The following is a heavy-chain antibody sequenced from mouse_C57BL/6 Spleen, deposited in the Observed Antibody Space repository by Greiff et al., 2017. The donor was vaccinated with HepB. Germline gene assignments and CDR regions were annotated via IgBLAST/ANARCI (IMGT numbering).Heavy chain of an antibody. D-gene: IGHD3-2*02. V-gene: IGHV14-4*01. Sequence: EVQLQQSGAELVRPGASVKLSCTASGFNIKDDYMHWVKQRPEQGLEWIGWIDPENGDTEYAAKFQGKATITAETSSNTADLQLSSLTSEDTAVYYCITGGTAQATGFAYWGQGTLVTVSA. CDR3: ITGGTAQATGFAY. CDR1: GFNIKDDY. J-gene: IGHJ3*01. CDR2: IDPENGDT.